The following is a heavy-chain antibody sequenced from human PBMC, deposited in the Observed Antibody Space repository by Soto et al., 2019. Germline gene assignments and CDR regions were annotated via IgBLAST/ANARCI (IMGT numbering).Heavy chain of an antibody. CDR3: ARRHSYCRGSSCSVVDY. CDR1: WYNFTNHC. D-gene: IGHD2-15*01. CDR2: INPGTSDT. V-gene: IGHV5-51*01. Sequence: GFWYNFTNHCIARVRQKPGEGMAWMGIINPGTSDTRYSPSFQGQVTISVDNSISPAYLQWSSVRASDTAMFYCARRHSYCRGSSCSVVDYWGQGTLVTVSS. J-gene: IGHJ4*02.